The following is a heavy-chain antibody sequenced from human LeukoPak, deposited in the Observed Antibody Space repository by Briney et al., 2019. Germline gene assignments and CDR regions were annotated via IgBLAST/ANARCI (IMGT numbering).Heavy chain of an antibody. CDR1: GGSISSSSYY. Sequence: PSETLSLTCTVSGGSISSSSYYWGWIRQPAGKRLEWSGSIYYSGSTYYNPSLKSRVAISVDTSKNQFSLKLSSVTAADTAVYYCAVYYYDSSGYNLDYWGQGTLVTVSS. CDR3: AVYYYDSSGYNLDY. CDR2: IYYSGST. J-gene: IGHJ4*02. D-gene: IGHD3-22*01. V-gene: IGHV4-39*01.